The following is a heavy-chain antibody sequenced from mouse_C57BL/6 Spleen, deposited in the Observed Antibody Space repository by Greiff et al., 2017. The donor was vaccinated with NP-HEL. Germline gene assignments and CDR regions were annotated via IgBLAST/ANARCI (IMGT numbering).Heavy chain of an antibody. Sequence: EESGPGLVKPSQSLSLSCSVSGFSITSGYFWYWIRPLPGNKLEWMGYISYDGSNNYNPSLKNRISITRDTSTNQFFLKLNSETTKDTATYYSARDRVSDYWGQGTTLTVSS. V-gene: IGHV3-6*01. J-gene: IGHJ2*01. CDR2: ISYDGSN. D-gene: IGHD2-10*02. CDR3: ARDRVSDY. CDR1: GFSITSGYF.